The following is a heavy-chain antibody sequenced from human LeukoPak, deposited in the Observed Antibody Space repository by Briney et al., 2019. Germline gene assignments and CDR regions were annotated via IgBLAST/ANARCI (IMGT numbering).Heavy chain of an antibody. CDR1: GFTFSSYE. D-gene: IGHD5-18*01. CDR2: ISSSGTTI. CDR3: ARDGGYSYGQFDY. J-gene: IGHJ4*02. V-gene: IGHV3-48*03. Sequence: QPGGSLRLSCAVSGFTFSSYEMNWVRQAPGKGLEWVSYISSSGTTIYYAHSVKGRFTISRDNAKNSLYLQMNSLRAEDTAVYYCARDGGYSYGQFDYWGQGTLVTVSS.